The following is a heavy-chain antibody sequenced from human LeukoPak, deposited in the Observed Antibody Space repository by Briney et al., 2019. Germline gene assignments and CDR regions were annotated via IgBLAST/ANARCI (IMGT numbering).Heavy chain of an antibody. CDR2: VDHTGST. D-gene: IGHD4-11*01. J-gene: IGHJ6*03. CDR3: ARGRVSSSTWYSTYYYFFYMDF. CDR1: DDSITMYY. V-gene: IGHV4-59*01. Sequence: SETLSLTCTVSDDSITMYYWTWIRQPPGKGLEWIGYVDHTGSTKFNPSLNGRVSISRDTSNNFFFLRLRSLTAADTAVYFCARGRVSSSTWYSTYYYFFYMDFWGKGTTVTVSS.